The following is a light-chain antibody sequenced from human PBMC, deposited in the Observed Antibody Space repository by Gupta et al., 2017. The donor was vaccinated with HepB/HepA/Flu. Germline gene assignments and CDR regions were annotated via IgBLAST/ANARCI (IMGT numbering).Light chain of an antibody. V-gene: IGLV2-14*03. Sequence: QSALTQPASVSGSPGQSITISCTGTSSDVGVYNYVSCHQQHPGTAPKLIIYDGSNRPSGGCNFFSGYKSGTTASLTIAGLQAEDDDYYYFRSSTSSGRVFGGGTKLTVL. CDR3: RSSTSSGRV. J-gene: IGLJ3*02. CDR1: SSDVGVYNY. CDR2: DGS.